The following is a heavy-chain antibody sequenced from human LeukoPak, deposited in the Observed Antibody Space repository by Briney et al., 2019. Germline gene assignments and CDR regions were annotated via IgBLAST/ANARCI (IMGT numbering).Heavy chain of an antibody. CDR1: GFTFSSYA. D-gene: IGHD4-17*01. Sequence: GGSLRLSCAASGFTFSSYAMHWVRQAPGKGLEWVAVISYDGSNKYYADSVKGRFTISRDNSKNTLYLQMNSLRAEDTAVYYCARARDYGDYYWGQGTLVTVSS. V-gene: IGHV3-30-3*01. CDR2: ISYDGSNK. J-gene: IGHJ4*02. CDR3: ARARDYGDYY.